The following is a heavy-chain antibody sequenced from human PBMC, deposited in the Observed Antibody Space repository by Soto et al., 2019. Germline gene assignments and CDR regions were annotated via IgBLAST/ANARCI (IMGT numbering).Heavy chain of an antibody. J-gene: IGHJ6*02. Sequence: QVQLVESGGGLVKPGGSLRLSCAASGLSFSDHYLTWIRQAPGKGLEWVSYISSGASNMYYADSVKGRFTISRDNAQSALYLQMNSLRVEDTAVYYCARDPNYDFWSGYRNKEGTYGMDVWGQGTTVTVSS. V-gene: IGHV3-11*04. CDR3: ARDPNYDFWSGYRNKEGTYGMDV. D-gene: IGHD3-3*01. CDR2: ISSGASNM. CDR1: GLSFSDHY.